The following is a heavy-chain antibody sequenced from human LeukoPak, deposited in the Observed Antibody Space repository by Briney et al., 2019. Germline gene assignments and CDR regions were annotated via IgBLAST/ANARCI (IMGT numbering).Heavy chain of an antibody. Sequence: SETLSLTCAVYGGSFSGYYWSWIRQPPGKGLEWIGEINHSGSTNYNPSLKSRVTISVDTSKNQFSLKLRSVTPEDTAVYFCARIVSPWSSSDAFDIWGQGTMVTVSS. J-gene: IGHJ3*02. CDR1: GGSFSGYY. V-gene: IGHV4-34*01. CDR3: ARIVSPWSSSDAFDI. D-gene: IGHD1-26*01. CDR2: INHSGST.